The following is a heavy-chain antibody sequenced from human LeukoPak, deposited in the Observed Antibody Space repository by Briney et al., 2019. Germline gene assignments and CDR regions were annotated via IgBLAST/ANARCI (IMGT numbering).Heavy chain of an antibody. J-gene: IGHJ4*02. CDR1: GFTLSSYT. V-gene: IGHV3-23*01. Sequence: GGSLRLSCAASGFTLSSYTMSWVRQAPGKGLEWVSTITTSDGNTYYADSVKGRFTVSRDNSKNALFLQMNSLRAEDTAVYYCAKDGGLWVSAHWGDSWGRGTLVTVSS. D-gene: IGHD7-27*01. CDR2: ITTSDGNT. CDR3: AKDGGLWVSAHWGDS.